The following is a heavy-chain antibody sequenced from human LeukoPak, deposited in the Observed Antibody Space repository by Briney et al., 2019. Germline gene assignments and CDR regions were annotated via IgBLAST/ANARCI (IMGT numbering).Heavy chain of an antibody. CDR2: ISYDGSNK. J-gene: IGHJ6*02. Sequence: PGGSLRLSCAASGFTFSSYAMHWVRQAPGKGLEWVAVISYDGSNKYYADSVKGRFTISRDNSKNTLYLQMNSLRAEDTAVYYCARDTRKQWLGNDYYYYGMDVWGQGTTVTVSS. V-gene: IGHV3-30-3*01. CDR1: GFTFSSYA. D-gene: IGHD6-19*01. CDR3: ARDTRKQWLGNDYYYYGMDV.